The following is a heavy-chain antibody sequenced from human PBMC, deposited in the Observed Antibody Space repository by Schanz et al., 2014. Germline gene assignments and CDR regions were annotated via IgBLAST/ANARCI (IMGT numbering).Heavy chain of an antibody. CDR2: ISYDGRSK. Sequence: QVQLVESGGGVVQPGRSLRLSCAASGFTFSIYAMHWVRQAPGKGLEWVAVISYDGRSKDYADSVRGRFTISRDNSKNTLYLQVNSLRAEDTAVYYCVRDLGGDQTDYWGQGTLVTVSS. D-gene: IGHD4-17*01. CDR3: VRDLGGDQTDY. V-gene: IGHV3-30*04. J-gene: IGHJ4*02. CDR1: GFTFSIYA.